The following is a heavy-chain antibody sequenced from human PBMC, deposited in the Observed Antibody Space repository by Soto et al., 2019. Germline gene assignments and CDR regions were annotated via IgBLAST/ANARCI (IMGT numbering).Heavy chain of an antibody. CDR3: ARSLSSGYSGPAWFDP. J-gene: IGHJ5*02. CDR1: GYTFATYA. V-gene: IGHV1-3*01. CDR2: INAGNGDT. D-gene: IGHD5-12*01. Sequence: ASVKVSCKASGYTFATYAIHWVRQAPGQRLEWMGWINAGNGDTGHSQKFQGRIIITSDTSASTAYMGLSSLRSEDTAVYYCARSLSSGYSGPAWFDPWGQGSLVTVSS.